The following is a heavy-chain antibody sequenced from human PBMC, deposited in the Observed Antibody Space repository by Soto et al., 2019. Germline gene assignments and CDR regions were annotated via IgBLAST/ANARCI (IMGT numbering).Heavy chain of an antibody. J-gene: IGHJ6*02. CDR2: ISAYNGNT. D-gene: IGHD6-6*01. CDR3: AREASYRAARPHYYGMDV. Sequence: AASVKVSCKASGYTFTSYGISWVRQAPGQGLEWMGWISAYNGNTNYAQKLQGRVTMTTDTSTSTAYMELRSLRSDDTAVYYCAREASYRAARPHYYGMDVWGQGTTVTAP. CDR1: GYTFTSYG. V-gene: IGHV1-18*01.